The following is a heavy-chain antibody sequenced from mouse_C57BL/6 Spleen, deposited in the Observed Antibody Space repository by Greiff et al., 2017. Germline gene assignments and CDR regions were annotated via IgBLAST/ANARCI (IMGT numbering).Heavy chain of an antibody. CDR2: IYPGDGDT. J-gene: IGHJ2*01. Sequence: QVQLQQSGAELVKPGASVKISCKASGYAFSSYWMNWVKQRPGKGLEWIGQIYPGDGDTNYNGKFKGKATLTADKSSSTAYMQLSSLTSEDSAVYFCARSFGYGYERDDWGQGTTLTVSS. CDR3: ARSFGYGYERDD. D-gene: IGHD2-2*01. V-gene: IGHV1-80*01. CDR1: GYAFSSYW.